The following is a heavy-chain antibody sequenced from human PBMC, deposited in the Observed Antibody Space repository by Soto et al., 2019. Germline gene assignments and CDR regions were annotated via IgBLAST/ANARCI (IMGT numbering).Heavy chain of an antibody. V-gene: IGHV4-59*08. Sequence: QVQLQESGPGLVKPSETLSLTCTVSGGSMSSYYWSWIRQPPGKGLEWIGYIYYSGSTNYNPSLKSRVTISVDTSKNQFSLKLSSVTAADTAVYYCASSVAGTFFAYWGQGTLVTVSS. CDR2: IYYSGST. CDR1: GGSMSSYY. J-gene: IGHJ4*02. D-gene: IGHD6-19*01. CDR3: ASSVAGTFFAY.